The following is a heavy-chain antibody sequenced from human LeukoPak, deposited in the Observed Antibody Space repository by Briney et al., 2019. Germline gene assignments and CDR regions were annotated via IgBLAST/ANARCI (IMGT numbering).Heavy chain of an antibody. D-gene: IGHD5-24*01. CDR2: IYHSGST. Sequence: SETLSLTCTVSGYSISSGYYWGWIRQPPGKGLEWIGSIYHSGSTYYNPSLKSRVTISVDTSKNQFSLKLSSVTAADTAVYYCASVRDGYNNYWGQGTLVTVSS. CDR1: GYSISSGYY. V-gene: IGHV4-38-2*02. J-gene: IGHJ4*02. CDR3: ASVRDGYNNY.